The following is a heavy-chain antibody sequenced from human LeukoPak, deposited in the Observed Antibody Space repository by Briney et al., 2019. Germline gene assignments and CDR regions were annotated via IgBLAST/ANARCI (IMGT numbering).Heavy chain of an antibody. CDR1: GYTFTNYG. J-gene: IGHJ4*02. CDR2: IIPILGIA. V-gene: IGHV1-69*04. Sequence: VASVRVSCKASGYTFTNYGISWVRQAPGQGLEWMGRIIPILGIANYAQKFQGRVTITADKSTSTAYMELSSLRSEDTAVYYCARDKELRYCSSTSCYSVYDLGPSFDYWGQGTLVTVSS. CDR3: ARDKELRYCSSTSCYSVYDLGPSFDY. D-gene: IGHD2-2*02.